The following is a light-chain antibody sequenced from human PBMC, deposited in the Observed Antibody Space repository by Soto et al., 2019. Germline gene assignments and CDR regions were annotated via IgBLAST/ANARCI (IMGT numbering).Light chain of an antibody. CDR1: QSVSSK. CDR2: GAS. CDR3: QQYNTWPPIT. V-gene: IGKV3-15*01. J-gene: IGKJ5*01. Sequence: IVMTQSPATLSLSPGERATLSCRASQSVSSKLAWYQQKPGQAPRLLXYGASTRATGIPARFSGSGSGTEFTLTISSLQSEDFAVYYCQQYNTWPPITFGQGTRLEIK.